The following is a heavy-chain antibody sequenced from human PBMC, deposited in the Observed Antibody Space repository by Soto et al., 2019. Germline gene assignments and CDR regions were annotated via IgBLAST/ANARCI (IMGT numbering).Heavy chain of an antibody. CDR2: LNPSASST. J-gene: IGHJ4*02. CDR1: GYTFTNYY. D-gene: IGHD6-19*01. CDR3: ARANSSSGCLEY. V-gene: IGHV1-46*01. Sequence: ASVKVSCKASGYTFTNYYIHWFRQAPGQGIEWMGILNPSASSTTYAQKFQGRLTMTRDTSTSTVYMELSSLRSEDTAVYRCARANSSSGCLEYWGQGTVLTVSS.